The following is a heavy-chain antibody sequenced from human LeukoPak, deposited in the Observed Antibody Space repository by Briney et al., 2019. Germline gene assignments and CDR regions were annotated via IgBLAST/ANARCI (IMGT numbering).Heavy chain of an antibody. CDR3: AKSSSGNYYVLTD. Sequence: GESLKISCEGSGYSFTSYWIGWVRQMPGKGLEWMGVIYPGDSDTKYSPSFQGQVTISADKSISTAYLQWSSLKASDTAIYYCAKSSSGNYYVLTDWGQGTLVTVSS. CDR1: GYSFTSYW. V-gene: IGHV5-51*01. D-gene: IGHD1-26*01. J-gene: IGHJ4*02. CDR2: IYPGDSDT.